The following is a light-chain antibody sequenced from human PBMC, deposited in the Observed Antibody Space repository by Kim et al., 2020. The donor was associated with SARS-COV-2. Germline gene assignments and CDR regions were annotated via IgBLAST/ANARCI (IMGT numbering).Light chain of an antibody. CDR1: ISNSGAVYA. V-gene: IGLV1-40*01. J-gene: IGLJ3*02. CDR2: NNS. CDR3: QSYDSSLSAGV. Sequence: QRATTSCTRSISNSGAVYAVRGYQQLPGTAPKLLIYNNSQRPAGVPDRFSRSNSGTSASLAITGLQAEDEAIYYCQSYDSSLSAGVFGGGTKGTVL.